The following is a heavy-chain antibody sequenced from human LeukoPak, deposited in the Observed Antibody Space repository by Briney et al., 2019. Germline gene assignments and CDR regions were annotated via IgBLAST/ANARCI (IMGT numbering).Heavy chain of an antibody. D-gene: IGHD6-13*01. CDR3: ARDRAAADLDY. V-gene: IGHV3-33*01. Sequence: GRSLRLSCAASGFTFSSYDMHWVRQAPGRGLEWVAVIWYDGSNKFYADSVKGWFTISRDNSKNTLYLQMNSLRAEDTAVYYCARDRAAADLDYWGQGTLVTVSS. J-gene: IGHJ4*02. CDR1: GFTFSSYD. CDR2: IWYDGSNK.